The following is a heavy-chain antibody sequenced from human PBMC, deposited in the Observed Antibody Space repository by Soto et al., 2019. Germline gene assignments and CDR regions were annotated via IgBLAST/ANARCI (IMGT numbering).Heavy chain of an antibody. D-gene: IGHD2-15*01. Sequence: GEYLQISCKGSGYSFTSYWISWVRQMPGKGLEWMGRIDPSDSYTNYSPSFQGHVTISADKSISTAYLQWSSLKASDTAMYYCARLKAPIVQGHYYYNCMDFSCPAITLTV. CDR1: GYSFTSYW. V-gene: IGHV5-10-1*01. CDR3: ARLKAPIVQGHYYYNCMDF. CDR2: IDPSDSYT. J-gene: IGHJ6*02.